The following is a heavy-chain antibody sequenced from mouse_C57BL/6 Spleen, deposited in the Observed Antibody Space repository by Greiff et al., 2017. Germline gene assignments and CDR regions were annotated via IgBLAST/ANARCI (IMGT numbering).Heavy chain of an antibody. CDR1: GYTFTDYY. CDR3: ARADYSNSGFAY. D-gene: IGHD2-5*01. V-gene: IGHV1-76*01. CDR2: IYPGSGNT. Sequence: VKLMESGAELVRPGASVKLSCKASGYTFTDYYINWVKQRPGQGLEWIARIYPGSGNTYYNEKFKGKATLTAEKSSSTAYMQLSSLTSEDSAVYFCARADYSNSGFAYWGQGTLVTVSA. J-gene: IGHJ3*01.